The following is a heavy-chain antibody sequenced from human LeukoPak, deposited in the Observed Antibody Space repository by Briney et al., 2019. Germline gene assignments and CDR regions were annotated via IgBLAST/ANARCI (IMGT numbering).Heavy chain of an antibody. CDR2: IKQDGSEK. J-gene: IGHJ3*02. CDR1: GFTFSSYW. D-gene: IGHD3-22*01. V-gene: IGHV3-7*01. CDR3: ARDIFGEYYDSSGYGAFDI. Sequence: GGSLRLSCAASGFTFSSYWMSWVRQAPGKGLEWVANIKQDGSEKYYVDSVKGRFTISRDNAKNSLYLQMNSLRAEDTAVYYCARDIFGEYYDSSGYGAFDIWGQGTMVTVSS.